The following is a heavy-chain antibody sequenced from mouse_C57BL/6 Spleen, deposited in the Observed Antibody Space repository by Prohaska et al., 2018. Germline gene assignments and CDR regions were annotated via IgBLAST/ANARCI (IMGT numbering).Heavy chain of an antibody. Sequence: QVQLQQPGAELVRPGTSVKLSCKASGYTFTSYWMHWVKQRPGQGLEWIVVIDTSDSYTNYNQKFKGKATLTVDTSSSTAYMQLSRLTSEDSAVYYCAREGRSHISYAMDYWGQGTSVTVSS. CDR3: AREGRSHISYAMDY. V-gene: IGHV1-59*01. CDR1: GYTFTSYW. D-gene: IGHD3-3*01. CDR2: IDTSDSYT. J-gene: IGHJ4*01.